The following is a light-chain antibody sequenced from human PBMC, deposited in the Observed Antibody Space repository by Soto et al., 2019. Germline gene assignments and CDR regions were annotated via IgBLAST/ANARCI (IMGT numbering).Light chain of an antibody. V-gene: IGKV1-5*03. CDR1: QSISSW. Sequence: DIQMTQSPSTLSASVGDRVTITCRASQSISSWLAWYQQKPGKAPKLLIYKASSLESGAPSRFSGSGSGTEFTLTISSLQPDDFATYYCQQYNSYWWTFGQGTKV. CDR2: KAS. CDR3: QQYNSYWWT. J-gene: IGKJ1*01.